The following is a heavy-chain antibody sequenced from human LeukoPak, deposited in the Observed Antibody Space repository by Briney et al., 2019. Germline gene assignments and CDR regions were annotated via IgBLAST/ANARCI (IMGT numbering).Heavy chain of an antibody. D-gene: IGHD3-16*01. CDR2: IYYSGNT. CDR3: AKGSGIMITFAVY. V-gene: IGHV4-39*07. Sequence: SETLSLTCTVSGGSISSSSYYWGWIRQPPGKGLEWIGNIYYSGNTYYNPSLKSRVTISVDTSKKQFSLKLSSVTAADTAVYYCAKGSGIMITFAVYWGQGTLVTVSS. J-gene: IGHJ4*02. CDR1: GGSISSSSYY.